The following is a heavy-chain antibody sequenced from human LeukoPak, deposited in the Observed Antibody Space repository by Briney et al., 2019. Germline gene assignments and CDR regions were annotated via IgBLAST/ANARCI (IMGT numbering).Heavy chain of an antibody. CDR3: VKHVGSRWSNNRFDP. CDR1: EFTFSSFA. CDR2: TSDSGTTT. J-gene: IGHJ5*02. Sequence: GGSLRLSCAASEFTFSSFAMNWVRQAPGKGLEWVSGTSDSGTTTYYADSAKGRFTISRDNSNNTVYLQMNSLRVGDTALYYCVKHVGSRWSNNRFDPWGQGTLVTVS. D-gene: IGHD6-13*01. V-gene: IGHV3-23*01.